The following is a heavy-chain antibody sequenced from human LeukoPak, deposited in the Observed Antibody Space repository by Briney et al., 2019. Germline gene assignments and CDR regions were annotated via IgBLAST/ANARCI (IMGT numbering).Heavy chain of an antibody. Sequence: KPSETLSLTCTVSGGSISSYYWSWIRQPPGKGLEWIGYIYYSGSTNYNPSLKSRVTISVDTSKNQFSLKLSSVTAADTAVYYCAREDHSSSWYGVFGYWGQGTLVTVSS. J-gene: IGHJ4*02. CDR3: AREDHSSSWYGVFGY. CDR1: GGSISSYY. CDR2: IYYSGST. V-gene: IGHV4-59*01. D-gene: IGHD6-13*01.